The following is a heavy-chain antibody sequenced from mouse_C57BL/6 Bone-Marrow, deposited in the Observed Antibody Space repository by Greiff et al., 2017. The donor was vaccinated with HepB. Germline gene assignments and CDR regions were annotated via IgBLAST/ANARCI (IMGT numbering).Heavy chain of an antibody. CDR3: ARDKNAYYSNFRFAY. V-gene: IGHV5-4*01. D-gene: IGHD2-5*01. CDR2: ISDGGSYT. CDR1: GFTFSSYA. J-gene: IGHJ3*01. Sequence: EVNVVESGGGLVKPGGSLKLSCAASGFTFSSYAMSWVRQTPEKRLEWVATISDGGSYTYYPDNVKGRFTISRDNAKNNLYLQMSHLKSEDTAMYYCARDKNAYYSNFRFAYWGQGTLVTVSA.